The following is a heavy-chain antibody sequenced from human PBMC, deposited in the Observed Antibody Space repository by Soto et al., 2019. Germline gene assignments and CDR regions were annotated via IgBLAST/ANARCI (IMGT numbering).Heavy chain of an antibody. D-gene: IGHD3-3*01. CDR3: ARASPPYDFWSGYSHLIDY. CDR2: ISSSTGTI. Sequence: GGSLRLSCAASGFTFSSYSMKWVRQAPGKGLEWVSYISSSTGTIYYGDSVKGRFTISRDNAKNSLYLQMNSLRAEDTAVYYCARASPPYDFWSGYSHLIDYWGQGTLVTVSS. J-gene: IGHJ4*02. CDR1: GFTFSSYS. V-gene: IGHV3-48*01.